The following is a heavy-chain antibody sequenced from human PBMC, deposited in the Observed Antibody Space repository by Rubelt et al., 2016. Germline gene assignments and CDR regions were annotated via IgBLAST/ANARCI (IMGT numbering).Heavy chain of an antibody. Sequence: WMGWISAYNGNTNYAQKLQGRVTMTTDTSTSTAYMELRSLRSDDTAVYYCARVGYSYGYYWFDPWGQGTLVTVSS. CDR2: ISAYNGNT. J-gene: IGHJ5*02. V-gene: IGHV1-18*01. D-gene: IGHD5-18*01. CDR3: ARVGYSYGYYWFDP.